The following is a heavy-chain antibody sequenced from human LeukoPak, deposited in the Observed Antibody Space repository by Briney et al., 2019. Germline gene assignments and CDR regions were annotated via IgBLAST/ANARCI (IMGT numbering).Heavy chain of an antibody. V-gene: IGHV4-34*01. J-gene: IGHJ4*02. CDR3: ARGHYDILTGYYLIPRRGTFFDY. D-gene: IGHD3-9*01. CDR1: GDSITSGGNY. Sequence: NPSQTLSLTCTVSGDSITSGGNYWSWIRQPPGKGLEWIGEINHSGSTNYNPSLKSRVTISVDTSKNQFSLKLSSVTAADTAVYYCARGHYDILTGYYLIPRRGTFFDYWGQGTLVTVSS. CDR2: INHSGST.